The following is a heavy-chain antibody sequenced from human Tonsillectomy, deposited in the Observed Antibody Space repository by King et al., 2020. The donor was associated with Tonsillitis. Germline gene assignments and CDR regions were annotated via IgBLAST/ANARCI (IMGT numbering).Heavy chain of an antibody. V-gene: IGHV4-31*03. CDR2: IYYSGST. D-gene: IGHD3-22*01. CDR3: AREAPLSWDYDNSASGGCAI. J-gene: IGHJ3*02. CDR1: GDSISSGGFY. Sequence: QLQESGPGLVKPSQTLALTCSVSGDSISSGGFYWSWIRQHPGKGLEWIGNIYYSGSTYYNPSLKSRGTISVDRSKNQFSLKLTSVTAADTAVYYCAREAPLSWDYDNSASGGCAIWGQGTMV.